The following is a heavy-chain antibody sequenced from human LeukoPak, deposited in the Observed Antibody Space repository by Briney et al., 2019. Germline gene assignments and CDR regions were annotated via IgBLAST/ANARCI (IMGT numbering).Heavy chain of an antibody. CDR3: AKGGFWSAYHA. V-gene: IGHV3-53*01. CDR2: IYSGGNT. CDR1: GFTVSSNY. D-gene: IGHD3-3*01. J-gene: IGHJ5*02. Sequence: GGSLRLSCAASGFTVSSNYMSGVRQAPGKGLERVSVIYSGGNTYYADSVKGRFTIPRDNSKNTLYLQMNSLRAEDTAVYYCAKGGFWSAYHAWGQGTLVTVSS.